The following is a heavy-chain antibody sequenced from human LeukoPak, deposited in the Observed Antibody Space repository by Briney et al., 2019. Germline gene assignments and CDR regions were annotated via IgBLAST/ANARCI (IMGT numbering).Heavy chain of an antibody. D-gene: IGHD3-10*01. Sequence: SETLSLTCAVSGGYISSGGYSWSWIRQPPGKGLEWIGYIYHSGSTCYNPSLKSRVTISVDRSKNQSSLKLSSVTAADTAVYYCARGGYGSGSYGRDNWFDPWGQGTLVTVSS. CDR2: IYHSGST. J-gene: IGHJ5*02. CDR3: ARGGYGSGSYGRDNWFDP. CDR1: GGYISSGGYS. V-gene: IGHV4-30-2*01.